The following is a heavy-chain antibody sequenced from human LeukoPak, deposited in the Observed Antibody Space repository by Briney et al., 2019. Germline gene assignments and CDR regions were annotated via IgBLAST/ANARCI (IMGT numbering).Heavy chain of an antibody. Sequence: GGSLRLSCVGSGFTFGEYGMHWVRQVPGKGLEWVSHNTWDGGSTYYAGSVKGRFTISRDNSKNSLYLQMNSLGAEDTALYYCAKDVHIGHGSGWPESWGQGTLVTVSS. V-gene: IGHV3-43D*03. CDR2: NTWDGGST. CDR3: AKDVHIGHGSGWPES. D-gene: IGHD6-19*01. J-gene: IGHJ5*02. CDR1: GFTFGEYG.